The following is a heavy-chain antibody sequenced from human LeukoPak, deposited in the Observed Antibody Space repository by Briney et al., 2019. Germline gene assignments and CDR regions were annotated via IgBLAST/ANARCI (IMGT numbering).Heavy chain of an antibody. D-gene: IGHD5-12*01. V-gene: IGHV4-59*01. J-gene: IGHJ4*02. CDR1: GGSISTYY. CDR3: ARDGYSGSDAL. CDR2: IYHSGST. Sequence: PSETLSLTCTVSGGSISTYYWSWIRQPPGKGLEWVGYIYHSGSTKYNPSLKSRVTISVDTSQNQFSLKLSSVTAADTAVYYCARDGYSGSDALWGQGTLVTVSS.